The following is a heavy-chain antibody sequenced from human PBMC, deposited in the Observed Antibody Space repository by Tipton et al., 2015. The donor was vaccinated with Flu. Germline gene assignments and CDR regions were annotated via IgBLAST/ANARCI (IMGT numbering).Heavy chain of an antibody. CDR2: IYYSGST. CDR1: GGSISSYY. J-gene: IGHJ5*02. D-gene: IGHD2-2*01. Sequence: TLSLTCTVSGGSISSYYWSWIRQPPGKGLEWIGYIYYSGSTNYNPSLKSRVTISVDTSKNQFSLKLSSVTAADTAVYYCAREVVVPAALGINWFDPWGQGTLVTVSS. CDR3: AREVVVPAALGINWFDP. V-gene: IGHV4-59*01.